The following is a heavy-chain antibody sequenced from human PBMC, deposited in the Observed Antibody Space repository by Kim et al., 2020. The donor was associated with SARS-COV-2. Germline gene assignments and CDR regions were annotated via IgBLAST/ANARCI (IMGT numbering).Heavy chain of an antibody. CDR1: GFTFTSSA. D-gene: IGHD3-10*01. CDR3: AAYEDYYGSGNAFDI. V-gene: IGHV1-58*02. J-gene: IGHJ3*02. CDR2: IVVGSGNT. Sequence: SVKVSCKASGFTFTSSAMQWVRQARGQRLEWIGWIVVGSGNTNYAQKFQERVTITRDMSTSTAYMELSSLRSEDTAVYYCAAYEDYYGSGNAFDIWGQGTMVTVSS.